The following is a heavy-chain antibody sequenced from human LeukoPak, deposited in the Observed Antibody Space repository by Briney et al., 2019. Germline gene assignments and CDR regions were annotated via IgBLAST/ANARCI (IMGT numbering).Heavy chain of an antibody. CDR2: INSVGGTT. V-gene: IGHV3-48*04. Sequence: GGSLRLSCAASGFTFNTYGMNWFRQAPGRGLEWISYINSVGGTTFYADSVKGRFTISRDNANNTLYLQMNSLRAGDTAVYYCVRRGPTTVTTHDAFDIWGQGTMVTVSS. CDR3: VRRGPTTVTTHDAFDI. D-gene: IGHD4-17*01. CDR1: GFTFNTYG. J-gene: IGHJ3*02.